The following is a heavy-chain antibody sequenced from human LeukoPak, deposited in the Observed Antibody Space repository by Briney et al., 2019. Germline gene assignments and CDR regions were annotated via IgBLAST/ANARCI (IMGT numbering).Heavy chain of an antibody. CDR2: INSDGSTT. V-gene: IGHV3-74*01. D-gene: IGHD3-10*01. J-gene: IGHJ3*02. Sequence: PGGSLRLSCAASGFTFSSHWMHWVRQAPGKGLVWVSRINSDGSTTTYADSVKGRFTISRDNANNTLYLQMSSLRAEDTAVYYCARGVSYYGSGHAFDIWGQGTMVTVSS. CDR1: GFTFSSHW. CDR3: ARGVSYYGSGHAFDI.